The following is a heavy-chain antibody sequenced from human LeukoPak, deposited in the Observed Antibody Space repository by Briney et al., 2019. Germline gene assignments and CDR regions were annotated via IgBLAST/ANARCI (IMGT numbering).Heavy chain of an antibody. J-gene: IGHJ4*02. D-gene: IGHD6-19*01. V-gene: IGHV1-2*02. Sequence: SVKVSCKASGYTFTGYYMHWVRQAPGQGLEWMGWISPNSGGTNYAQNFQGRVTMTRDTSISTAYMELSRLRSDDTAVYYCTRETTVAGTIDYWGQGTLVTVSS. CDR1: GYTFTGYY. CDR3: TRETTVAGTIDY. CDR2: ISPNSGGT.